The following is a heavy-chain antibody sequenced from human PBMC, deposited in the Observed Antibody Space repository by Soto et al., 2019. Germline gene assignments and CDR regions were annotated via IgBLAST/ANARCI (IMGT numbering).Heavy chain of an antibody. D-gene: IGHD3-9*01. CDR2: ISGTGGTT. V-gene: IGHV3-23*01. Sequence: EVQLLESGGGLVQPGGSLRLSCVGSGFTFRSHALTWVRQSPGKGLEWVAGISGTGGTTYYGDSMRGRFTISRDNSKETLNLQMDSLRPEVTAIYFCARAPMERYFDWYFDHWGQGSLVIVTS. CDR1: GFTFRSHA. CDR3: ARAPMERYFDWYFDH. J-gene: IGHJ4*02.